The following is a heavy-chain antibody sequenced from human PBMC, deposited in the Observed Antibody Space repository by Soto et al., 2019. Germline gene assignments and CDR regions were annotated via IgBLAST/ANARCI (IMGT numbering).Heavy chain of an antibody. Sequence: GESLKISCKGSGYSFTSYWISWVRQMPGKGLEWMGRIDPSDSYTNYSPSFQGHVTISADKSISTAYLHWSSLKASDTAMYYCARFDIGALDPWGQGTLVTVSS. D-gene: IGHD2-15*01. V-gene: IGHV5-10-1*01. J-gene: IGHJ5*02. CDR1: GYSFTSYW. CDR3: ARFDIGALDP. CDR2: IDPSDSYT.